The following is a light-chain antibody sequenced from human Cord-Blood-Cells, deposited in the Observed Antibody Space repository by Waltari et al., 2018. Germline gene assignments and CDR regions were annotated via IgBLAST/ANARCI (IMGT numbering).Light chain of an antibody. CDR1: QRISSW. CDR2: KES. CDR3: QLYNSYPYT. Sequence: IQLTQSPSTQSASVADRVTITCRASQRISSWLAWYQQKPGKAPKLRIYKESSLESGVPSRFSGSGSGTEFTLTISSLQPDDFAPYYCQLYNSYPYTFGQGTKLEIK. V-gene: IGKV1-5*03. J-gene: IGKJ2*01.